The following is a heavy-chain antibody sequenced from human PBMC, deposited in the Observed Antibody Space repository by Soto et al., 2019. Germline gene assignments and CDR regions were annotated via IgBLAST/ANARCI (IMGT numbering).Heavy chain of an antibody. V-gene: IGHV1-69*01. CDR3: ARERQQPHFNEYYFDY. CDR2: IIPIFGTA. J-gene: IGHJ4*02. Sequence: QVQLVQSGAEVKKPGSSVKVSCKASGGTFSSYAISWVRQAPGQGLEWMGGIIPIFGTANYAQKFQGRVTITADESASTAYMELSSLRSEDTAVYYCARERQQPHFNEYYFDYWGQGTLVTVSS. D-gene: IGHD6-13*01. CDR1: GGTFSSYA.